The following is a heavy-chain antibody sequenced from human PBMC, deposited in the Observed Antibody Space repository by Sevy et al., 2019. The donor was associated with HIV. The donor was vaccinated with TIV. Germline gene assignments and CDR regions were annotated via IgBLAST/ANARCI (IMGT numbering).Heavy chain of an antibody. D-gene: IGHD2-15*01. J-gene: IGHJ6*02. Sequence: GGSLRLSCAASGFTFSNYNMNWVRQAPGKGLEWVSSISSSSNYISYAYSMKGRFTISRDNAKNSLYLQMNSLRAEDTAVYYCARVVAYCSGGSCFPGYYYGMDVWGQGTTVTVSS. CDR2: ISSSSNYI. CDR3: ARVVAYCSGGSCFPGYYYGMDV. V-gene: IGHV3-21*01. CDR1: GFTFSNYN.